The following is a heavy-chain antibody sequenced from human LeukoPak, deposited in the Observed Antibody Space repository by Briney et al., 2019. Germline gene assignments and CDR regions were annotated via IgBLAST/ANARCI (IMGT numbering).Heavy chain of an antibody. D-gene: IGHD5-24*01. CDR3: AREIDRDDYDRFFDY. J-gene: IGHJ4*02. V-gene: IGHV1-3*01. Sequence: ASVTVSCKASGYSLSTYTMNWVRQAPGQRLEWMGWINAGNGNTKYSQKFQGRVTITRDTSASTAYMEMRSLRSEDTAVYYCAREIDRDDYDRFFDYWGQGTLVTVSS. CDR2: INAGNGNT. CDR1: GYSLSTYT.